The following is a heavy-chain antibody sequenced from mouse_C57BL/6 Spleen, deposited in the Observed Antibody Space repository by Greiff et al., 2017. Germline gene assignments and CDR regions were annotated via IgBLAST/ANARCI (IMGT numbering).Heavy chain of an antibody. CDR2: LDPSDSYT. CDR1: GYTFTSYW. Sequence: QVQLQQPGAELVKPGASVKLSCKASGYTFTSYWMQWVKQRPGQGLEWIGGLDPSDSYTNYHQKFKGKATLTVDTSSSTAYMQLSSLTSEDAAFYYCARFPTVVAPYYFDYWGQGTTLTVSS. V-gene: IGHV1-50*01. D-gene: IGHD1-1*01. CDR3: ARFPTVVAPYYFDY. J-gene: IGHJ2*01.